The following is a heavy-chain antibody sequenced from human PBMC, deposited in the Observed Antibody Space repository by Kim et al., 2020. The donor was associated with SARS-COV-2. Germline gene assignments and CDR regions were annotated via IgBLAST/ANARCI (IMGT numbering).Heavy chain of an antibody. Sequence: GGSLRLSCTASGFTFGDYAMSWFRQAPGKGLEWVGFIRSKAYGGTTEYAASVKGRFTISRDDSKSIAYLQMNSLKTEDTAVYYCTRGGDYYDFWSGYYKEDYFDYWGQGTLVTVSS. CDR1: GFTFGDYA. CDR2: IRSKAYGGTT. V-gene: IGHV3-49*03. J-gene: IGHJ4*02. D-gene: IGHD3-3*01. CDR3: TRGGDYYDFWSGYYKEDYFDY.